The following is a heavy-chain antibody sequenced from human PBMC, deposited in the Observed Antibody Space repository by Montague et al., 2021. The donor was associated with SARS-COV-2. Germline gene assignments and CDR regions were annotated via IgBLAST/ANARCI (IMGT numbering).Heavy chain of an antibody. D-gene: IGHD3-10*01. V-gene: IGHV3-30-3*01. J-gene: IGHJ3*02. Sequence: SLRLSCAASGFTFSSYAMHWVRQAPGKGLEWVAVISYGGSNKFYTDSVKGRFTISRDNSKNTLYLQMNSLRADDTAVYYCARVGYGSGSYWAFDIWGQGTTVTVSS. CDR1: GFTFSSYA. CDR3: ARVGYGSGSYWAFDI. CDR2: ISYGGSNK.